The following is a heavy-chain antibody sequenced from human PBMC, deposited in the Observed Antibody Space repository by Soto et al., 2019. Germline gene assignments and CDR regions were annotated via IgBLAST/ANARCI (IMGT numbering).Heavy chain of an antibody. CDR3: VRGLGWFDP. V-gene: IGHV3-7*01. D-gene: IGHD3-16*01. CDR1: GFTFSDYY. Sequence: PGGSLRLSCAASGFTFSDYYMSWVRQAPGKGLEWVANIKKDASEIDYVDSVKGRFTISRDNARNSLYLQMNSLTAEDTAVYHCVRGLGWFDPWGQGTLVTGS. CDR2: IKKDASEI. J-gene: IGHJ5*02.